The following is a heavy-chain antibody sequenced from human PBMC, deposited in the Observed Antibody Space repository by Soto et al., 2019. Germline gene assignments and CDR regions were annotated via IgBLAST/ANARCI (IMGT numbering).Heavy chain of an antibody. Sequence: GGSLRLSCAASGFTFDDYTMHWVRQAPGKGLEWVSLISWDGGSTYYADSVKGRFTISRDNSKNSLYLQMNSLRTEDTALYYCAKDREMATILYYFDYWGQGTLVTVSS. CDR3: AKDREMATILYYFDY. V-gene: IGHV3-43*01. D-gene: IGHD5-12*01. J-gene: IGHJ4*02. CDR1: GFTFDDYT. CDR2: ISWDGGST.